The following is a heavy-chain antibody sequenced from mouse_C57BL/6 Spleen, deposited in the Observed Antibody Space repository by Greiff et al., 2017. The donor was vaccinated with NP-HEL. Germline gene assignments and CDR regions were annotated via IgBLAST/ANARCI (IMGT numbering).Heavy chain of an antibody. D-gene: IGHD1-1*01. Sequence: QVQLQQPGAELVKPGASVKLSCKASGYTFTSYWMQWVKQRPGQGLEWIGEIDPSDSYTNYNQKFKGKATLTVDTSSSTAYMQLSSLTSEDSAVYYCASHYGSILDYWGQGTTLTVSS. J-gene: IGHJ2*01. V-gene: IGHV1-50*01. CDR2: IDPSDSYT. CDR1: GYTFTSYW. CDR3: ASHYGSILDY.